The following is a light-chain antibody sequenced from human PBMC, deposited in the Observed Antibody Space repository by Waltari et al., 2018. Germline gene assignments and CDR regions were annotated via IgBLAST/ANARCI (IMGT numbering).Light chain of an antibody. CDR3: AAWDDSLSGYV. CDR2: YDD. Sequence: QSVLTQPPSVSEAPRQRVTISCSGSSSNIGNNAVNWYQQLPGKAPKLIIYYDDLLPSGVSDRFSGSKSGTSASLAISGLQSEDEADYYCAAWDDSLSGYVFGTGTKVTVL. CDR1: SSNIGNNA. V-gene: IGLV1-36*01. J-gene: IGLJ1*01.